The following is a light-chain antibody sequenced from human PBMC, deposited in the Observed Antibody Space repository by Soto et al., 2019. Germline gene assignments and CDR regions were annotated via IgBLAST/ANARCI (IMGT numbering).Light chain of an antibody. CDR3: QQFNNYPFT. V-gene: IGKV1D-13*01. Sequence: AIQLTQSPSSLSASVGDRVTITCRASQGISSALAWYQQKPGKAPKLLIYDASSLESGVPSRFRGSGSGTDFTLTFSSLQTEDFATYYCQQFNNYPFTFGPGTKVDIK. J-gene: IGKJ3*01. CDR1: QGISSA. CDR2: DAS.